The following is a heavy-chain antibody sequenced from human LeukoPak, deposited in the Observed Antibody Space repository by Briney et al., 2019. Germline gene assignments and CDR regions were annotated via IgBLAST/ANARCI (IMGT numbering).Heavy chain of an antibody. D-gene: IGHD3-22*01. CDR1: GGSLSGYY. CDR3: ARGRLYDSSGYSTANFDY. CDR2: INHSGST. Sequence: SETLSLTCAVYGGSLSGYYWSWIRQPPGKGLEWIGEINHSGSTNYNPSLKSRVTISVDTSENQFSLKLSSVTAADTAVYYCARGRLYDSSGYSTANFDYWGQGTLVTVSS. J-gene: IGHJ4*02. V-gene: IGHV4-34*01.